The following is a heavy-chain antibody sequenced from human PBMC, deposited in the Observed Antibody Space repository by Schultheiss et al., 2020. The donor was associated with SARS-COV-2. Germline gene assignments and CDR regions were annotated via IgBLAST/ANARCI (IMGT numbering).Heavy chain of an antibody. Sequence: GGSLRLSCAASGFTFSSYAMSWVRQAPGKGLEWVSAISGSGGSTYYADSVKGRFTISRDNSKNTLYLQMNSLRAEDTAVYYCARVQNPRYCSGGSCYPFDYWGQGTLVTVSS. J-gene: IGHJ4*02. CDR3: ARVQNPRYCSGGSCYPFDY. V-gene: IGHV3-23*01. CDR1: GFTFSSYA. D-gene: IGHD2-15*01. CDR2: ISGSGGST.